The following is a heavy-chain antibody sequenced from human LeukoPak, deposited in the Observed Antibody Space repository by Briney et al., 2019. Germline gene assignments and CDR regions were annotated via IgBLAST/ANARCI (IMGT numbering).Heavy chain of an antibody. Sequence: SETLSLTCTVSGGSISNYYWNWIRQPAGKGLERIGRIYTSGSTNYNPSLKSRLTMSMDTSKNQFSLRLSSVTAADTAVYYCARTSDDFGDYGFDYWGQGTLVTVSS. CDR1: GGSISNYY. CDR3: ARTSDDFGDYGFDY. CDR2: IYTSGST. J-gene: IGHJ4*02. D-gene: IGHD4-17*01. V-gene: IGHV4-4*07.